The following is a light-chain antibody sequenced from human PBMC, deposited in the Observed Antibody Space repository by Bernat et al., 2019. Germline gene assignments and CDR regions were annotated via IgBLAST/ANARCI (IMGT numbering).Light chain of an antibody. Sequence: RASQSFSSILACYQQKPGQPPRLLIRSSSGRATGIPDRFSGSGSGTDFTLTSSSLEPEDVAVYYCLQRRTGLTFGGGTRVEI. CDR2: SSS. J-gene: IGKJ4*01. CDR3: LQRRTGLT. CDR1: QSFSSI. V-gene: IGKV3-11*01.